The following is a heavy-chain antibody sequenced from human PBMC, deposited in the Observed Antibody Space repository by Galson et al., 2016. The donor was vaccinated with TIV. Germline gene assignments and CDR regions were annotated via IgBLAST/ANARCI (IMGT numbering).Heavy chain of an antibody. CDR3: ARIWEAELEGFHYYGMDV. V-gene: IGHV3-21*01. J-gene: IGHJ6*02. CDR2: ITRSSSYI. D-gene: IGHD1-26*01. Sequence: SLRLSRAASGFTFSTYTMNWVRQAPGKGLEWVSSITRSSSYIYYGDSVKGRFTISRDNAKNSLYLQMNSLRAEDTAVYYCARIWEAELEGFHYYGMDVWGQGTTVTVSS. CDR1: GFTFSTYT.